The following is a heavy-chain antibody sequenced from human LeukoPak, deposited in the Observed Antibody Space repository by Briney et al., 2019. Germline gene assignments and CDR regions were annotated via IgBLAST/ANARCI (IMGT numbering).Heavy chain of an antibody. D-gene: IGHD1-26*01. CDR2: IYTSGST. V-gene: IGHV4-4*07. Sequence: SETLSLTCTVSGGSISSYYWSWIRQPAGKGLEWIGRIYTSGSTNFNPSLKSRVTMSVDTSKNQFSLELRSVTAADTAVSYCARGGSGSYWVDYWGQGTLVTVSS. J-gene: IGHJ4*02. CDR3: ARGGSGSYWVDY. CDR1: GGSISSYY.